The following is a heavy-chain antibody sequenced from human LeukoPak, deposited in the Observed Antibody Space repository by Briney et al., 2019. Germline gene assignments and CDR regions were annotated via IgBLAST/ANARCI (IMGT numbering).Heavy chain of an antibody. CDR1: GYTFTSYA. CDR3: ARGVVVPAAKYDSLHTYGSDY. J-gene: IGHJ4*02. V-gene: IGHV1-18*01. D-gene: IGHD2-2*01. Sequence: ASVKVSCKTSGYTFTSYAITWVRQAPGQGLEWMGWISAYNGNTNYTQKLQGRVTMTTDTSTSTAYMELRSLRSDDTAVYYCARGVVVPAAKYDSLHTYGSDYWGQGTLVTVSS. CDR2: ISAYNGNT.